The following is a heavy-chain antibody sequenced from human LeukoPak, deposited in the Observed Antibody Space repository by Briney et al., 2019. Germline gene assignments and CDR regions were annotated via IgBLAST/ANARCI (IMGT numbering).Heavy chain of an antibody. CDR3: ATDERGAVLGFRYGSGSYNGMDV. V-gene: IGHV1-24*01. Sequence: GASVKVSCKVSGYTLTELSMHWVRQTPGKGLEWMVGFDPEDGEPLYAQNFQDRVTMTEDTSTDTAYMELSSLRSEDTVVYYCATDERGAVLGFRYGSGSYNGMDVWGQGTTVTVSS. J-gene: IGHJ6*02. CDR2: FDPEDGEP. CDR1: GYTLTELS. D-gene: IGHD3-10*01.